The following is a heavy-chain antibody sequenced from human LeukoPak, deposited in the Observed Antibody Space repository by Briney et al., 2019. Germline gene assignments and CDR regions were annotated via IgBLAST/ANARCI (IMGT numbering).Heavy chain of an antibody. CDR2: FDPEDGET. J-gene: IGHJ4*02. CDR1: GCTLTELS. CDR3: ATVVRERWLQLGYFDY. Sequence: ASVKVSCKVSGCTLTELSMHWVRQAPGKGLEWMGGFDPEDGETIYAQKFQGRVTMTEDTSTDTAYMELSSLRSEDTAVYYCATVVRERWLQLGYFDYWGQGTLVTVSS. D-gene: IGHD5-24*01. V-gene: IGHV1-24*01.